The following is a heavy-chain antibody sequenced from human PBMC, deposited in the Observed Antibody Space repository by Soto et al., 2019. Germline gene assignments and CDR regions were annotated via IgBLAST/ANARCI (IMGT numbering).Heavy chain of an antibody. Sequence: EVQLVESGGGLVQPGGSLRLSCAASGLTFSSYWMHWVRQAPGTGLVWVSRINSAGSSTSYADSVKGRFTISRDNAKNTLYLQMNSLRAEDTAVYYCALSHTVTTDYWGQGTLVTVSS. CDR2: INSAGSST. V-gene: IGHV3-74*01. CDR1: GLTFSSYW. D-gene: IGHD4-17*01. J-gene: IGHJ4*02. CDR3: ALSHTVTTDY.